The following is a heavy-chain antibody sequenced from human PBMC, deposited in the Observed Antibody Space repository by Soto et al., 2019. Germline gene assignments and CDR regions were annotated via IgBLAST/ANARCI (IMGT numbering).Heavy chain of an antibody. Sequence: QVQLQESGPRLVKPSETLSLTCTVSGASVSGGSYYWTWIRQPPGKGPEWVGYIYFTGGTKYSPSLKNRVSMSADTSKNPSSLKLSSVTTADTAVYYCATDGDGYNYWGQGILVTVSS. J-gene: IGHJ4*02. D-gene: IGHD5-12*01. CDR2: IYFTGGT. CDR1: GASVSGGSYY. V-gene: IGHV4-61*01. CDR3: ATDGDGYNY.